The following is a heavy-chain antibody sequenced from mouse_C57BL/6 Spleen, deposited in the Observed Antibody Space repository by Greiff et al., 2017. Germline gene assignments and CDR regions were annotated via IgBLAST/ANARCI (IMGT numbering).Heavy chain of an antibody. Sequence: EVKLMESGPGMVKPSQSLSLTCTVTGYSITSGYDWHWIRHFPGNKLEWMGYISYSGSTNYNPSLKSRISITHDTSKNHFFLKLNSVTTEDTATYYCARGGHGTSFAYWGQGTLVTVSA. CDR1: GYSITSGYD. J-gene: IGHJ3*01. V-gene: IGHV3-1*01. CDR2: ISYSGST. CDR3: ARGGHGTSFAY. D-gene: IGHD1-1*01.